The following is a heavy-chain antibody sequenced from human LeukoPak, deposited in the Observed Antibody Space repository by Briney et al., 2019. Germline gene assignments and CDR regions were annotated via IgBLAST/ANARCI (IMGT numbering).Heavy chain of an antibody. CDR3: ARRIPYYDSSGYLYYYYMDV. CDR2: INHSGST. D-gene: IGHD3-22*01. J-gene: IGHJ6*03. CDR1: GGSFSGYY. V-gene: IGHV4-34*01. Sequence: PSETLSLTCAVYGGSFSGYYWSWIRPPPGKRLEWIGEINHSGSTNYNPSLKSRVTISVDTSKNQFSLKLSSVTAADTAVYYCARRIPYYDSSGYLYYYYMDVWGKGTTVTVSS.